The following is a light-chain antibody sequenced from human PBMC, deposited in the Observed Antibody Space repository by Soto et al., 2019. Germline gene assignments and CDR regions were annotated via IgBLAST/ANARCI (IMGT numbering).Light chain of an antibody. CDR1: SSDVGGYKY. V-gene: IGLV2-14*01. Sequence: QSVLTQPASVSGSPGQSITVSCTGTSSDVGGYKYVSWYQHHPGRAPKLMIYEVNNRPSGVSHRLSGSKSGNTASLTISGLQPEDEADYYCSSYTTSSTLVFGTGTKVTV. J-gene: IGLJ1*01. CDR3: SSYTTSSTLV. CDR2: EVN.